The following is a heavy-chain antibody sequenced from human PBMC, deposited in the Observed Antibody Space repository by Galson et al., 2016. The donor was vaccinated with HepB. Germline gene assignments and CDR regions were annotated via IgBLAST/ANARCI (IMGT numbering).Heavy chain of an antibody. J-gene: IGHJ4*02. CDR3: ATWLSHHVDY. CDR1: GFTFRHYA. Sequence: SLRLSCAASGFTFRHYALSWVRQAPGKGLEWVSHIDGPTPNTHYADSVRGRFSIYRDNSRDTLYLQMDSLTAEDSAIYYCATWLSHHVDYWGQGTLVTVSS. CDR2: IDGPTPNT. V-gene: IGHV3-23*01. D-gene: IGHD6-19*01.